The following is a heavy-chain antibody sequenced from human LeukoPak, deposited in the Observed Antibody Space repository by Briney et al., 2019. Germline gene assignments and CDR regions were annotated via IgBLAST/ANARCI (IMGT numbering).Heavy chain of an antibody. J-gene: IGHJ6*03. V-gene: IGHV3-7*01. D-gene: IGHD2-15*01. CDR3: ARTAYSDEGMDV. CDR1: GFTFSSYW. Sequence: PGGSLRLSCAASGFTFSSYWMTWVRQAPRKGLEWVANIKGDGSMKKYADSVKGRFTISRDNAKNSMYLQTNSLRAEETAVYFCARTAYSDEGMDVWGKGTTVTVSS. CDR2: IKGDGSMK.